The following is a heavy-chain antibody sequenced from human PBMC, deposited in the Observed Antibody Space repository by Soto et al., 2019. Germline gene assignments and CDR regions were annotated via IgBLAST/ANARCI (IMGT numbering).Heavy chain of an antibody. CDR3: AAGAGGYSYGSSFDY. Sequence: GESLKISCQASGYSSPSYWIAWVRQMPGKGLEWMGIIYPGDSDTRYSPSFQGQVTISADKSISTAYLQWSSLKASDTAMYYCAAGAGGYSYGSSFDYWGQGTLVTVSS. D-gene: IGHD5-18*01. CDR1: GYSSPSYW. J-gene: IGHJ4*02. CDR2: IYPGDSDT. V-gene: IGHV5-51*01.